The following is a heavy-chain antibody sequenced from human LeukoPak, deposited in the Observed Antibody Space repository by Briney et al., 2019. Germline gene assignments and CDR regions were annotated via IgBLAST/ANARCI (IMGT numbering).Heavy chain of an antibody. Sequence: ASVKVSCKASGYTFTSYGISWVRQAPGQGLEWMGWISAYNGNTNYAQKLQGRVTMTTDTSTSTAYMELRSLRSDDTAVYYCARSAFCTNGVCYIGWFDPWGREPWSPSPQ. D-gene: IGHD2-8*01. CDR3: ARSAFCTNGVCYIGWFDP. CDR2: ISAYNGNT. V-gene: IGHV1-18*01. CDR1: GYTFTSYG. J-gene: IGHJ5*02.